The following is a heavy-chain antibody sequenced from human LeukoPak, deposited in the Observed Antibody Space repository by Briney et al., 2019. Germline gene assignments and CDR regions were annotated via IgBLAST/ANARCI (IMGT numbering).Heavy chain of an antibody. V-gene: IGHV4-34*01. J-gene: IGHJ4*02. D-gene: IGHD2-2*01. CDR3: ASGVGYCSSTSCYALFDY. Sequence: SETLSPTCAVYGGSFSGYYWSWIRQPPGKGLEWIGEINHSGSTNYNPSLKSRVTISVDTSKNQFSLKLSSVTAADTAVYYCASGVGYCSSTSCYALFDYWGQGTLVTVSS. CDR2: INHSGST. CDR1: GGSFSGYY.